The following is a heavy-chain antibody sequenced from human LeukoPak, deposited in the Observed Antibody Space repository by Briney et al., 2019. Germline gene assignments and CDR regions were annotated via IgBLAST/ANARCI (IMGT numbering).Heavy chain of an antibody. V-gene: IGHV1-8*02. CDR3: ARTRYCSGGSCSGRPLRSRPNWFDP. Sequence: ASVKVSCKASGYTFTYYYIHWVRQAPGQGLEWMGWMNPNSGNTGYAQKFQGRVTMTRNTSISTAYMELSSLRSEDTAVYYCARTRYCSGGSCSGRPLRSRPNWFDPWGQGTLVTVSS. CDR2: MNPNSGNT. J-gene: IGHJ5*02. CDR1: GYTFTYYY. D-gene: IGHD2-15*01.